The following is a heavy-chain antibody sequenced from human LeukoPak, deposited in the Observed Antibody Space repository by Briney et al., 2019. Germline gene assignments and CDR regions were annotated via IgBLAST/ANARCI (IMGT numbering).Heavy chain of an antibody. Sequence: SETLSLTCAVYGGSFSGYYWSWIRQPPGKGLEWIGEINHSGSTNYNPSLKSRVTISVDTSKNQFSLRLSSVTAADTAVYYCARIASGPQPTRRDGYNWKNHFDYWGQGTLVTVSS. D-gene: IGHD5-24*01. CDR1: GGSFSGYY. J-gene: IGHJ4*02. CDR2: INHSGST. V-gene: IGHV4-34*01. CDR3: ARIASGPQPTRRDGYNWKNHFDY.